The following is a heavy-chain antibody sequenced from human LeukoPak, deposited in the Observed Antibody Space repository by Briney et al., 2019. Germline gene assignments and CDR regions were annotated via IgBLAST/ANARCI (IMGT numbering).Heavy chain of an antibody. V-gene: IGHV3-7*01. CDR2: IKQDGSEK. D-gene: IGHD5-24*01. J-gene: IGHJ4*02. CDR3: ARDSRDGYYRPDYFDY. Sequence: GGSLRLSCATSGFTFSSYWMSWVRQAPGKGLEWVANIKQDGSEKYYVDSVKGRFTISRDNAKNSLYLQMNSLRAEDTAVYYCARDSRDGYYRPDYFDYWGQGILVTVSS. CDR1: GFTFSSYW.